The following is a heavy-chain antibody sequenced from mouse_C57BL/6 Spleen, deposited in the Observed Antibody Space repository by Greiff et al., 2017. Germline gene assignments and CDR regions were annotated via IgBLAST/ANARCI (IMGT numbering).Heavy chain of an antibody. D-gene: IGHD2-4*01. Sequence: QVHVKQPGAELVKPGASVKLSCKASGYTFTSYWLHWVKQRPGRGLEWIGRIDPNSGGTKYNEKFKSKATLTVDKPSSTAYMQLSSLTSEDSAVYDCARMGDYDVEAWFAYWGQGTLVTVSA. CDR3: ARMGDYDVEAWFAY. V-gene: IGHV1-72*01. CDR1: GYTFTSYW. J-gene: IGHJ3*01. CDR2: IDPNSGGT.